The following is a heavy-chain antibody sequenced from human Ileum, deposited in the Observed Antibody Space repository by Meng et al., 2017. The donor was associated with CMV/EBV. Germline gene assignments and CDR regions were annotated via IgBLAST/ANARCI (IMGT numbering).Heavy chain of an antibody. CDR3: ATYSSSYNWFDP. D-gene: IGHD6-6*01. V-gene: IGHV1-69*05. J-gene: IGHJ5*02. CDR2: IIPIFGTA. Sequence: SCKAAGGTFSSYAISWVRQAPGQGREWMGGIIPIFGTANYAQKFQGRVTITTDESTSTAYMELSSLRSEDTAVYYCATYSSSYNWFDPWGQGTLVTVSS. CDR1: GGTFSSYA.